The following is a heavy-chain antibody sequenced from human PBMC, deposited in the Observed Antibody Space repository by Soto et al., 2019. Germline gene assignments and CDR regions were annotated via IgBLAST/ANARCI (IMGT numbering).Heavy chain of an antibody. Sequence: KPGESLKITCKGSGYRFTSYWIGWVRQMPGKGLEWMGIIYPGDSDTRYSPSFQGQVTISADKSISTAYLQWSSLKASDTAMYYCARHVGFVGSGMDVWGQGTTVTVSS. CDR3: ARHVGFVGSGMDV. D-gene: IGHD2-15*01. V-gene: IGHV5-51*01. CDR1: GYRFTSYW. J-gene: IGHJ6*02. CDR2: IYPGDSDT.